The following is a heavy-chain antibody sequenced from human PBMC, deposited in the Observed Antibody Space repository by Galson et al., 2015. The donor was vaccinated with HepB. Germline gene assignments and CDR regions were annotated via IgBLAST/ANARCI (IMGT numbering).Heavy chain of an antibody. Sequence: SVKVSCKASGGTFSSYAISWVRQAPGQGLEWMGGIIPIFGTPNYAQKFQGRVTITADRSTSTAYMELSSLRSDDTAKYYCARARYSSSPPDYWGQGTLVTVSS. CDR3: ARARYSSSPPDY. D-gene: IGHD6-19*01. V-gene: IGHV1-69*06. J-gene: IGHJ4*02. CDR1: GGTFSSYA. CDR2: IIPIFGTP.